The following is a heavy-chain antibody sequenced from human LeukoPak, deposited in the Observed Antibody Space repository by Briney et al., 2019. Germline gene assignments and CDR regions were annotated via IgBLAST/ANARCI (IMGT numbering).Heavy chain of an antibody. V-gene: IGHV1-46*01. Sequence: ASVKVSCKASGYTFTSYGISWVRQAPGQGLEWMGIVSPSGDSTNYAQKFQGRVTMTRDTSTSTVYMELSSLRSEDTAVYYCARWTTTYLDYWGQGTLVTVSS. CDR2: VSPSGDST. CDR3: ARWTTTYLDY. D-gene: IGHD3/OR15-3a*01. CDR1: GYTFTSYG. J-gene: IGHJ4*02.